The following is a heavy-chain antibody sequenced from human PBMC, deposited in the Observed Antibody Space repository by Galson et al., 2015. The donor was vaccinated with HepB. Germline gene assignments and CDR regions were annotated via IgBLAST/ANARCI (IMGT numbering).Heavy chain of an antibody. CDR1: GYSFTSYW. CDR3: ARYKYGGGVIITEFDY. D-gene: IGHD3-10*01. Sequence: QSGAEVKKPGESLRISCKGSGYSFTSYWISWVRRMPGKGLEWMGRIDPSDSYTNYSPSFQGHVTISADKSISTAYLQWSSLKASDTAMYYCARYKYGGGVIITEFDYWGQGTLVTVSS. V-gene: IGHV5-10-1*01. J-gene: IGHJ4*02. CDR2: IDPSDSYT.